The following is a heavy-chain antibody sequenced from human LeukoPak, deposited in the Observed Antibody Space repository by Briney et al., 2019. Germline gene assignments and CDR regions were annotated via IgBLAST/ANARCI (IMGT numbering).Heavy chain of an antibody. D-gene: IGHD6-13*01. CDR3: ARYLEIAGDAFDI. CDR2: IYYSGST. Sequence: SETLSLPCTVSGGSLSSYYWSWIRQPPGKGLEWVGYIYYSGSTNYNPSLKSRVTISVDTSKNQFSLKLSSVTAADTAVYYCARYLEIAGDAFDIWGQGTMVTVSS. J-gene: IGHJ3*02. CDR1: GGSLSSYY. V-gene: IGHV4-59*01.